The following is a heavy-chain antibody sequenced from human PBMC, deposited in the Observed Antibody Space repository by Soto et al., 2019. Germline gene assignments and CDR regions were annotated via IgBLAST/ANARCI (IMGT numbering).Heavy chain of an antibody. CDR2: IKQDGSEK. V-gene: IGHV3-7*01. CDR1: GLTFSSYW. D-gene: IGHD2-2*01. CDR3: ARPQRYCSSTSCSPRAFDI. Sequence: GSLRLSCAASGLTFSSYWMSWVRQAPGKGLEWVANIKQDGSEKYYVDSVKGRFTISRDNAKNSLYLQMNSLRAEDTAVYYCARPQRYCSSTSCSPRAFDIWGQGTMVTVSS. J-gene: IGHJ3*02.